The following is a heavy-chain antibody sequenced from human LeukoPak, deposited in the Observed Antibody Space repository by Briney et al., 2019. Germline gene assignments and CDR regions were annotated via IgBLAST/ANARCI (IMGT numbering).Heavy chain of an antibody. V-gene: IGHV1-18*01. CDR2: IRTDNGDT. J-gene: IGHJ4*02. CDR3: ARGDCTSASCFWHFDY. CDR1: GYTFSTYY. D-gene: IGHD2-2*01. Sequence: VASVKVSCKPSGYTFSTYYISWVRQAPGQGLEWMGWIRTDNGDTHYAQRLQGRLTLTRDTSTSTVYMDLMSLRSDDTAFYYCARGDCTSASCFWHFDYWGQGTLVTVSS.